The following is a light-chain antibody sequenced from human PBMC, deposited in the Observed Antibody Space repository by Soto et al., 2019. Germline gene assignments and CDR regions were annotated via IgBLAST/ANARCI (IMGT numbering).Light chain of an antibody. CDR1: SSDVGYYNY. Sequence: QSALTQPRSVSGSPGQSVTISCTGTSSDVGYYNYVSWYQQYPGKAPKLMIYDVSGRPSGVPDRFSGSKSGNTASLTISGLQAEDGVYYYCCSYVGIFIFVFGTGTKVTVL. CDR3: CSYVGIFIFV. J-gene: IGLJ1*01. CDR2: DVS. V-gene: IGLV2-11*01.